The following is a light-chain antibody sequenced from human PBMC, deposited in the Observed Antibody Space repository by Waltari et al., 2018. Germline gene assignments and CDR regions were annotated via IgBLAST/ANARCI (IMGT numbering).Light chain of an antibody. CDR2: GNN. J-gene: IGLJ3*02. Sequence: QSVLTQPPSVSGAPGQRVTISCTGSGSNIGAGFDVHWYQQLPGTPPKPLAYGNNSAPSGGPDRFSAAKSGTSASLAITGLQAEDEADYYCQSYDSSLTGSWVFGGGTKLTVL. CDR3: QSYDSSLTGSWV. V-gene: IGLV1-40*01. CDR1: GSNIGAGFD.